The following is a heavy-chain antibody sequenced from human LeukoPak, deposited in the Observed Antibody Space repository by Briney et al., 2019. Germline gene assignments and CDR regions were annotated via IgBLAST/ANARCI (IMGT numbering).Heavy chain of an antibody. D-gene: IGHD5-18*01. V-gene: IGHV1-24*01. CDR3: ATPRIGSTGYSYGYEFDY. Sequence: GASVKVSCKVSGYTLTELSMHWVRQAPGKGLEWMGGFDPEDGETIYAQKFQGRVTMTEDTSTDTAYMELSSLRSEDTAVYYCATPRIGSTGYSYGYEFDYWGQGTLVTVSS. CDR1: GYTLTELS. J-gene: IGHJ4*02. CDR2: FDPEDGET.